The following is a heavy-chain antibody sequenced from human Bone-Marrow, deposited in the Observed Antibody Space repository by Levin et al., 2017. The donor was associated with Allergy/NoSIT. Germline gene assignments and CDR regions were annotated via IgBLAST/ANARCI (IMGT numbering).Heavy chain of an antibody. Sequence: LAGGSLRLSCTVSGFTFADFAMSWVRQAPGKGLEWVGFIRSKAFGGTTEYAASVKGRFTISRDDSKRSAYLQMDSLRTEDTGIYYCTRDDCSGPSCFTGIVGNSYFYGMDVWGQGTTVTVSS. D-gene: IGHD2-2*02. V-gene: IGHV3-49*04. CDR1: GFTFADFA. CDR2: IRSKAFGGTT. J-gene: IGHJ6*02. CDR3: TRDDCSGPSCFTGIVGNSYFYGMDV.